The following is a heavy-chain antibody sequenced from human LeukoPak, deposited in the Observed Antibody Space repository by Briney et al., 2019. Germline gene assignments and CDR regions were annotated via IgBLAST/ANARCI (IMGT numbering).Heavy chain of an antibody. CDR2: IYYSGST. D-gene: IGHD3/OR15-3a*01. V-gene: IGHV4-61*01. J-gene: IGHJ5*02. Sequence: PSETLSLTCTVSGYSISSGYYWGWIRQPPGKGLEWIGYIYYSGSTNYNPSLKSRVTISVDTSKNQFSLKLSSVTAADTAVYYCARDQDFGLAFDPWGQGTLVTVSS. CDR1: GYSISSGYY. CDR3: ARDQDFGLAFDP.